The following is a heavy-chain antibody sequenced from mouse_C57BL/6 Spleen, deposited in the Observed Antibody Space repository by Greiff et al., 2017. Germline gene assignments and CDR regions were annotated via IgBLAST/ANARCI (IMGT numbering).Heavy chain of an antibody. CDR2: ISSGGDYI. Sequence: DVMLVESGEGLVKPGGSLKLSCAASGFTFSSYAMSWVRQTPEKRLEWVAYISSGGDYIYYADTVKGRFTISRDNARNTLYLQMNSLKSEDTAMYYCTRDLRAYYSNYDYYAMDYWGQGTSVTVSS. J-gene: IGHJ4*01. CDR1: GFTFSSYA. V-gene: IGHV5-9-1*02. D-gene: IGHD2-5*01. CDR3: TRDLRAYYSNYDYYAMDY.